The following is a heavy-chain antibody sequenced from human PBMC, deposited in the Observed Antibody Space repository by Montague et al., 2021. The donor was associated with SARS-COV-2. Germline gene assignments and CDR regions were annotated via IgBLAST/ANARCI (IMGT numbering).Heavy chain of an antibody. CDR2: IDWDDDK. CDR3: ARINSDPLDYYYYGMDV. V-gene: IGHV2-70*01. Sequence: PALVKPTQTLTLTCTFSGFSLSTSGMCVSWIRQPPGKALEWLALIDWDDDKYYSTSLKTRLTISKDTPKNQVVLTVTNMDPVDTATYYCARINSDPLDYYYYGMDVWGQGTTVTVSS. D-gene: IGHD1-1*01. CDR1: GFSLSTSGMC. J-gene: IGHJ6*02.